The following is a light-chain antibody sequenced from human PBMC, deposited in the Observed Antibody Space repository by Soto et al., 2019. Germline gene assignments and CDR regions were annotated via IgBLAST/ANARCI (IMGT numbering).Light chain of an antibody. Sequence: QSVLTQPASVSGSPGQSITISCSGTSSDVGGYNYVSWYQQHPRKAPKLMIYEVSNRPSGVSNRFSGSKSGNTASLTISGLQAEDEADYYCSSYISSSTRHVVFGGGTQLTVL. CDR1: SSDVGGYNY. V-gene: IGLV2-14*01. J-gene: IGLJ2*01. CDR2: EVS. CDR3: SSYISSSTRHVV.